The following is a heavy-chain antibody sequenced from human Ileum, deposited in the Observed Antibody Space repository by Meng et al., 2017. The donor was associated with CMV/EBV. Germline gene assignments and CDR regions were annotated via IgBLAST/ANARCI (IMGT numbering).Heavy chain of an antibody. V-gene: IGHV3-48*03. CDR1: GFTFSSYE. D-gene: IGHD5/OR15-5a*01. CDR3: ARDSSTISKDY. Sequence: GESLKISCAASGFTFSSYEMNWVRQAPGKGLEWVSYISSSGSTIYYAASVKGRFTIARDNDKNSLYLQMNSLRAEDTAVYYCARDSSTISKDYWGQGTLVTVSS. J-gene: IGHJ4*02. CDR2: ISSSGSTI.